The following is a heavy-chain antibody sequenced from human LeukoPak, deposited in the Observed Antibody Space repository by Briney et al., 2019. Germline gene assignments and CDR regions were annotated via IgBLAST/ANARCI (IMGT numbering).Heavy chain of an antibody. Sequence: GGSLRLSCAASGFTFSSYGMHWVRQAPGEGLEWVAVIWYDGSNKYYADSVKGRFTISRDSSKNTLYLQMNSLRAEDTAVYYCARESGSYAYYFDYWGQGTLATVSS. CDR3: ARESGSYAYYFDY. J-gene: IGHJ4*02. V-gene: IGHV3-33*01. CDR1: GFTFSSYG. CDR2: IWYDGSNK. D-gene: IGHD1-26*01.